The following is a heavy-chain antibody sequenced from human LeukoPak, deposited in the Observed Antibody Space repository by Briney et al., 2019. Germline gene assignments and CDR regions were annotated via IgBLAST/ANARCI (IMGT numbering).Heavy chain of an antibody. CDR3: ARGPTYYYDSSGYSFFFQH. J-gene: IGHJ1*01. D-gene: IGHD3-22*01. Sequence: SETLSLTCTVSGGSISNYWWSWIRQPPGKGLEWIGEINHSGSTNYNPSLKSRVTISVDTSKNQFSLKLSSVTAADTAVYYCARGPTYYYDSSGYSFFFQHWGQGTLVTVSS. CDR1: GGSISNYW. V-gene: IGHV4-34*01. CDR2: INHSGST.